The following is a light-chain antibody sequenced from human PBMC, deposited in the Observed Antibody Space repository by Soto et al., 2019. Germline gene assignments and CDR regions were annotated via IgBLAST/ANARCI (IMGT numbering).Light chain of an antibody. V-gene: IGKV3-11*01. CDR3: QHRSYLIS. Sequence: EIVLTQSPATLSLSPGETATLSCRASQSVTSVLAWYQQKPGQTPRLLIYDASIRATGIPARFSGSVSGTDFTLTISSLEPEDFAVYDCQHRSYLISFGQGTRLEIK. CDR1: QSVTSV. CDR2: DAS. J-gene: IGKJ5*01.